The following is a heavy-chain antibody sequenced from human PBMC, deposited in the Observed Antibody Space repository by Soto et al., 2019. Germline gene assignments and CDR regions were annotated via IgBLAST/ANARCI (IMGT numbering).Heavy chain of an antibody. D-gene: IGHD2-15*01. V-gene: IGHV1-2*02. CDR3: ARGRDAASQFYSPHRMDV. CDR2: MDPITGGT. J-gene: IGHJ6*02. CDR1: GYNLGAYY. Sequence: GASVKVSCKASGYNLGAYYTYCVRQAPGRVLEWVGLMDPITGGTDYEERLRDRVTMTRDTSINTAYMELRRLRSDDTAIYFCARGRDAASQFYSPHRMDVWGQGTTVTVSS.